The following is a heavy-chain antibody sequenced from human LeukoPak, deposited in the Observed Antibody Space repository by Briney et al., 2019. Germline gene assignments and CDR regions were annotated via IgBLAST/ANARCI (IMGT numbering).Heavy chain of an antibody. D-gene: IGHD1-1*01. Sequence: PGGPLRLSCGASGFTFSSYGMLWVRQAPGKGLEWVAFIRYYGSNKYYADSVKGRFPISRDNSKDTLYLQMNSLGAEDTAVDYGAKALEGDFDYWGQGTLVTVPS. CDR1: GFTFSSYG. V-gene: IGHV3-30*02. CDR3: AKALEGDFDY. CDR2: IRYYGSNK. J-gene: IGHJ4*02.